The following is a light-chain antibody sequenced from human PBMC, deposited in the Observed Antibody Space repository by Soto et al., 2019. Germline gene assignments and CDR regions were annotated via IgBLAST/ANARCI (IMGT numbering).Light chain of an antibody. J-gene: IGKJ5*01. CDR3: QQYGSSPQT. CDR1: QRVSSSY. V-gene: IGKV3-20*01. Sequence: EIVLTQSPGTLSLSPGERATLSCRASQRVSSSYLAWYQQKPGQAPRLLIYGASSRATGIPDRFSGSGSGPDFTLTISRLEPEDFAVYYCQQYGSSPQTFGQGTRLEIK. CDR2: GAS.